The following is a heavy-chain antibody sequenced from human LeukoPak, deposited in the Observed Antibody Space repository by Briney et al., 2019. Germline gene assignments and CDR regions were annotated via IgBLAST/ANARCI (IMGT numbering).Heavy chain of an antibody. CDR2: IRYDGSNK. V-gene: IGHV3-30*02. CDR1: GFTFSSYG. J-gene: IGHJ3*02. Sequence: GGSLRLSCAASGFTFSSYGMHWVRQAPDKGLEWVAFIRYDGSNKYYADSVKGRFTISRDNSKNTLYLQMNSLRAEDTAVYYCAKGEGDYSNYVDAFDIWGQGTMVTVSS. D-gene: IGHD4-11*01. CDR3: AKGEGDYSNYVDAFDI.